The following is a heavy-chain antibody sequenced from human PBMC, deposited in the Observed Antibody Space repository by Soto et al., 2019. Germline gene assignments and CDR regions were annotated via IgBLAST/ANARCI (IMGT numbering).Heavy chain of an antibody. CDR2: IKSKTDGGTT. CDR3: TTATRYTTNWS. CDR1: GFTFSNAW. J-gene: IGHJ5*02. D-gene: IGHD6-13*01. Sequence: PGGSLRLPCAASGFTFSNAWMNWVRQAPGKGLEWVGRIKSKTDGGTTDNAAPVKGRFTISRDDSENTLYLQMNSLKIEDTAVYYCTTATRYTTNWSWGPGTLVTVSS. V-gene: IGHV3-15*07.